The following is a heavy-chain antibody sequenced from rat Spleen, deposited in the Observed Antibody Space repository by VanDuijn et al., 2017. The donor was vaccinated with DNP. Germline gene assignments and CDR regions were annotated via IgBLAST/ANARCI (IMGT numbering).Heavy chain of an antibody. J-gene: IGHJ1*01. Sequence: EVQLQESGPGLVKPSQSLSLTCSVTGYPITSNYWGWIRKFPGNKMEWMGYINYIGTTAYNPSLRSRISITRDTSKNQFFLQLNSVTTEDTATYYCARGLNYGGYIYSWYFDFWGPGTMVTVSS. D-gene: IGHD1-11*01. CDR3: ARGLNYGGYIYSWYFDF. V-gene: IGHV3-1*01. CDR2: INYIGTT. CDR1: GYPITSNY.